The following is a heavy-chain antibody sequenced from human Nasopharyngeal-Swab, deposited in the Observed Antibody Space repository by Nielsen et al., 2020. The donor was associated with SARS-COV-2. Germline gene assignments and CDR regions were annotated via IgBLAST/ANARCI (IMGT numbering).Heavy chain of an antibody. Sequence: SETLSLTCTVSGGSISSSSYYWGWISQPPGKGLEWIGSIYYSGSTYYNPSLKSRVTISVDTSKNQFSLKLSSVTAADTAVYYCARISGWSGYYLYYYYYMDVWGKGTTVTVSS. J-gene: IGHJ6*03. V-gene: IGHV4-39*07. CDR1: GGSISSSSYY. CDR3: ARISGWSGYYLYYYYYMDV. D-gene: IGHD3-3*01. CDR2: IYYSGST.